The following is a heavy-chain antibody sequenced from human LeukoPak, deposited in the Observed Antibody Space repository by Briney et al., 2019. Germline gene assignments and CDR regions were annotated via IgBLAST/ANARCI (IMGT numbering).Heavy chain of an antibody. Sequence: NTSQTLSLTCTVSGDSISSGDYYWSWIRQPPGKGLEWIGEINHSGTTNYNPSLKSRVTISLDTSKNQFSLKLRSVTDADTAVYYCARGVRNYNLLTGYYRKAGSSNSFYMDVWGKGTTVTVSS. V-gene: IGHV4-30-4*08. D-gene: IGHD3/OR15-3a*01. J-gene: IGHJ6*03. CDR1: GDSISSGDYY. CDR3: ARGVRNYNLLTGYYRKAGSSNSFYMDV. CDR2: INHSGTT.